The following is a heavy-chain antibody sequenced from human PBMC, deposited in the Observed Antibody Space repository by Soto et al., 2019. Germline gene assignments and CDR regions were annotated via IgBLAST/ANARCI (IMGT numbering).Heavy chain of an antibody. CDR3: ARRRERSGPHYFDY. CDR2: MNPYNGNT. J-gene: IGHJ4*02. Sequence: ASVKVSCKASGYTFTSYGISWVRQAPGQVLEWMGWMNPYNGNTGYAQKFQGRVTVTRNTSISTVYMELSGLRRDDTAVYYCARRRERSGPHYFDYWGQGSKVTVSS. V-gene: IGHV1-8*02. D-gene: IGHD6-25*01. CDR1: GYTFTSYG.